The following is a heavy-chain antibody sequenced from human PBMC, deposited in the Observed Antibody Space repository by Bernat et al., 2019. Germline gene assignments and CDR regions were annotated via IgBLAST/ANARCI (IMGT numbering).Heavy chain of an antibody. J-gene: IGHJ4*02. CDR1: GFTFSSYS. CDR3: ARDVSYGDSYDY. Sequence: EVQLVESGGGLVKPGGSLRLSCAASGFTFSSYSMNWVRQAPGKGLEWVSYISSSSSYIYYADSVKGRFTISRDNSKNTLYLQMNSLRAEDTAVYYCARDVSYGDSYDYWGQGTLVTVSS. D-gene: IGHD4-17*01. CDR2: ISSSSSYI. V-gene: IGHV3-21*05.